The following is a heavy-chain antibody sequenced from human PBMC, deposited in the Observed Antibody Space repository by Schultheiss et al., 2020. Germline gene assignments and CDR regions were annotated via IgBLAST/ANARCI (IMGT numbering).Heavy chain of an antibody. Sequence: SETLSLTCTVSGGSISSSSYYWGWIRQPPGKGLEWIGSIYYSGSTYYNPSLKSRVTISVDTSKNQFSLKLSSVTAADTAVYYCARHVCTMTTVTKVEAGFDPWGQGTLVTVSS. D-gene: IGHD4-17*01. J-gene: IGHJ5*02. CDR2: IYYSGST. CDR1: GGSISSSSYY. V-gene: IGHV4-39*01. CDR3: ARHVCTMTTVTKVEAGFDP.